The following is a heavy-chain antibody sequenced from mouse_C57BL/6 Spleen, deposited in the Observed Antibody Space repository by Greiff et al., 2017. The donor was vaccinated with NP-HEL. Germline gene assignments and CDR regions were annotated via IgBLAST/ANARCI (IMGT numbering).Heavy chain of an antibody. J-gene: IGHJ3*01. Sequence: EVKLMESGGDLVKPGGSLKLSCAASGFTFSSYGMSWVRQTPDKRLEWVATISSGGSYTYYPDSAKGRFTISRDNAKNTLYLQMSSLKSEDTAMYYCARRYDGYYAWFAYWGQGTLVTVSA. D-gene: IGHD2-3*01. CDR1: GFTFSSYG. V-gene: IGHV5-6*02. CDR2: ISSGGSYT. CDR3: ARRYDGYYAWFAY.